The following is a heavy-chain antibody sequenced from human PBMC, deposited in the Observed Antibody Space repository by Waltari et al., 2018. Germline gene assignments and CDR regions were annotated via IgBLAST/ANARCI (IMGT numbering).Heavy chain of an antibody. V-gene: IGHV4-38-2*01. J-gene: IGHJ5*02. D-gene: IGHD6-13*01. Sequence: QVQLQESGPGLVKPSETLSLTCAVSGYSISSGYYWGWIRQPPGKGLEWIGSIYHSGGTYYNPSLKSRVTISVDTSKNQFSLKLSSVTAADTAVYYCARREYSSSWGFDPWGQGTLVTVSS. CDR3: ARREYSSSWGFDP. CDR1: GYSISSGYY. CDR2: IYHSGGT.